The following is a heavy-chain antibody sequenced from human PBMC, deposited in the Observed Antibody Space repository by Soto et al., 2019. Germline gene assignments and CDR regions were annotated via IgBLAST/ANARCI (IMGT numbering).Heavy chain of an antibody. J-gene: IGHJ6*02. Sequence: SVKVSCKASGGTFSSSAISWVRQAPGQGLEWMGGIIPIFGTANYAQKFQGRVTITADESTSTAYMELSSLRSEDTAVYYCARARKVVPAAHDYYYYGMDVWGQGTTVTVSS. CDR3: ARARKVVPAAHDYYYYGMDV. V-gene: IGHV1-69*13. CDR1: GGTFSSSA. CDR2: IIPIFGTA. D-gene: IGHD2-2*01.